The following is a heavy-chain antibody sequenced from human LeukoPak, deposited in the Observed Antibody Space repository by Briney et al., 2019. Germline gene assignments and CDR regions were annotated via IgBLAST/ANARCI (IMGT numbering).Heavy chain of an antibody. CDR2: ISAYNGNT. D-gene: IGHD6-13*01. CDR1: GYTFTSYG. V-gene: IGHV1-18*01. CDR3: ARDPAAGTGGHWYFDL. Sequence: ASVKVSCKASGYTFTSYGISWVRQAPGQGLEWMGWISAYNGNTNYAQKLQGRVTMTTDTSTSTAYMELRSLRSDDTAVYYCARDPAAGTGGHWYFDLWGRGTLVTISS. J-gene: IGHJ2*01.